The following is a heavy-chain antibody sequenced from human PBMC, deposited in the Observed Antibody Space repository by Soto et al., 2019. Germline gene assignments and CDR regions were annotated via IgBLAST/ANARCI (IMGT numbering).Heavy chain of an antibody. D-gene: IGHD3-16*02. Sequence: GPSVKVSCKASGDTFTSYDINWVRQATGQGLEWMGWMNPNSGNTGYAQKFQGRVTMTRNTSISTAYMELSSLRSEDTAVYYCARGLVSYPDYYYYGMDVWGQGTTVTVSS. CDR2: MNPNSGNT. CDR1: GDTFTSYD. J-gene: IGHJ6*02. V-gene: IGHV1-8*01. CDR3: ARGLVSYPDYYYYGMDV.